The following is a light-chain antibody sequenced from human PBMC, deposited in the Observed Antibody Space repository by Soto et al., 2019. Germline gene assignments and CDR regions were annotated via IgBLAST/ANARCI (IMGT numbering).Light chain of an antibody. CDR2: AVS. J-gene: IGLJ2*01. CDR3: SSYVGNNNLV. V-gene: IGLV2-8*01. Sequence: QSVLTQPPSASGSPGQSVTISCTGTSTDVGAYNYVSWYQQHPGKAPKLMIYAVSKRPSGVPDRFSGSKSGNTASLTVSGLRADDEADYYCSSYVGNNNLVFGGGTQLTVL. CDR1: STDVGAYNY.